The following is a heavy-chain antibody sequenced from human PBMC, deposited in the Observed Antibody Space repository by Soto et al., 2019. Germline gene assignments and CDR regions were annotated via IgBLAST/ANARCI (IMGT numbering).Heavy chain of an antibody. CDR1: GYTFTGYY. CDR2: INPNSGGT. V-gene: IGHV1-2*02. D-gene: IGHD3-22*01. Sequence: QVQLVQSGAEVKKPGASVKVSCKASGYTFTGYYMHWVRQAPGQGLEWMGWINPNSGGTNSAQKFQGRVTMTRDTSISTAYMELSRLRSDDTAVYYCARGGRGITMIENWFDPWGQGTLVTVSS. J-gene: IGHJ5*02. CDR3: ARGGRGITMIENWFDP.